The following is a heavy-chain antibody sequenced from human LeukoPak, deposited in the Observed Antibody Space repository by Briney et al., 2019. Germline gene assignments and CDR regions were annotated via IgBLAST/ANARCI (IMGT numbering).Heavy chain of an antibody. J-gene: IGHJ4*02. Sequence: PGGSLRLSCAASGFPFSRYTMSWVRQTPGKGLECVSLIGDSGSSTYYADSVKGRFTISRDNANNTLYLQMNSLRAEDTAVYYCAKGARVHDYWGQGTLVTVSS. CDR1: GFPFSRYT. CDR3: AKGARVHDY. V-gene: IGHV3-23*01. D-gene: IGHD1-1*01. CDR2: IGDSGSST.